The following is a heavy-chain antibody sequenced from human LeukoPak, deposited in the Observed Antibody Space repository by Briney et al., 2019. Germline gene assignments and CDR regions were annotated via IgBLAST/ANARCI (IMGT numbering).Heavy chain of an antibody. Sequence: PSETLSLTCTVSGGSISSYYWSWIRQPPGKGLEWIGYIYHSGSTYYNPSLKSRVTISVDRSKNQFSLKLSSVTAADTAVYYCARGPKPYPGGFDYWGQGTLVTVSS. V-gene: IGHV4-59*12. J-gene: IGHJ4*02. D-gene: IGHD1-14*01. CDR2: IYHSGST. CDR1: GGSISSYY. CDR3: ARGPKPYPGGFDY.